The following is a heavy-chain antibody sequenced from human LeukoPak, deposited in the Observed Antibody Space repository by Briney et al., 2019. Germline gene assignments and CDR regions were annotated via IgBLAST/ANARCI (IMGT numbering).Heavy chain of an antibody. CDR3: AKDHEEQMTTYRDAFDV. CDR2: ISGSGSTI. D-gene: IGHD5-24*01. J-gene: IGHJ3*01. CDR1: GFTFGDYA. V-gene: IGHV3-11*01. Sequence: GRSLRLSCTASGFTFGDYAMSWVRQAPGKGLEWLSYISGSGSTIHYADSVRGRFTVSRDNAKNSLYLEMSGLRAEDTAVYYCAKDHEEQMTTYRDAFDVWGRGTKVTVS.